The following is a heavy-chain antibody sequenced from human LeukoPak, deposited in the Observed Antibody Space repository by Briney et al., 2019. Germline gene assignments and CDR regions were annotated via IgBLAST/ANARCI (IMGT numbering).Heavy chain of an antibody. CDR1: GFTFSSYS. J-gene: IGHJ3*02. Sequence: PGGSLRLSCAASGFTFSSYSMNWVRQAPGKGLEWVSSIINSGSDISYADSVKGRFTVSRDNAKNSLFLQMNSLRAEDTAVYYCARTSGPRGAFDIWGQGTMVTASS. V-gene: IGHV3-21*01. D-gene: IGHD7-27*01. CDR3: ARTSGPRGAFDI. CDR2: IINSGSDI.